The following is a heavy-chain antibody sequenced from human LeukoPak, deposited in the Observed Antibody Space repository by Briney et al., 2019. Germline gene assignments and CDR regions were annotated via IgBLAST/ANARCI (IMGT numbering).Heavy chain of an antibody. D-gene: IGHD3-22*01. V-gene: IGHV3-72*01. Sequence: GGSLRLSCAASGFTFSDHYMDWVRQAPGQGLEWVGRTRNKASGYTTDYAASVKGRFTISRDDSKNSPYLQMNSLKTEDTAVYYCARVGSDYYYGVFDYWGQGTLVTVSS. CDR1: GFTFSDHY. J-gene: IGHJ4*02. CDR2: TRNKASGYTT. CDR3: ARVGSDYYYGVFDY.